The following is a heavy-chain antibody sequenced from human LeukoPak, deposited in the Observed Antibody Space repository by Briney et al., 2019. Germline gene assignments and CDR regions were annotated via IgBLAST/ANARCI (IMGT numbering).Heavy chain of an antibody. J-gene: IGHJ4*02. CDR1: GFTVSSNS. CDR2: IYTTGST. D-gene: IGHD3-22*01. Sequence: PGGSLRLSCTVSGFTVSSNSMSSVRQAPGKGLEWVSFIYTTGSTHNSDSVKGRFTISRDSSKNTLYLQMNSLRAEDTAVYYCARRGWVILEYYFDYWGQGTLVTVSS. V-gene: IGHV3-53*01. CDR3: ARRGWVILEYYFDY.